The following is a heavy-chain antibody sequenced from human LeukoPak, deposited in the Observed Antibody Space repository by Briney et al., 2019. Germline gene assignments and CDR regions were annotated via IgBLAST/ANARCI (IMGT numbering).Heavy chain of an antibody. J-gene: IGHJ4*02. Sequence: SETLSLTCAVSGGSISSRNWWTWVRQPPGKGLEWIGRIYTSGSTNYNPSLKSRVTISVDTSKNQFSLKLSSVTAADTAVYYCARGPPGYYYGSGSYYTSDWGQGTLVTVSS. CDR1: GGSISSRNW. D-gene: IGHD3-10*01. CDR3: ARGPPGYYYGSGSYYTSD. CDR2: IYTSGST. V-gene: IGHV4-4*02.